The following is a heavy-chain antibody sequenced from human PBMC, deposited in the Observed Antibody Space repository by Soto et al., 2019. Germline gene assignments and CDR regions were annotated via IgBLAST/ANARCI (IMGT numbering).Heavy chain of an antibody. Sequence: GESLKISCKGSGYSFTSYWIGWVRQMPGKGLEWMGIIYPGDSDTRYSPSFQGQVTISADKSISTAYLQWSSLKASDTAMYYCARQSRCSSTSCYTDGMDVCGQGTTVPVSS. CDR1: GYSFTSYW. J-gene: IGHJ6*02. V-gene: IGHV5-51*01. D-gene: IGHD2-2*02. CDR3: ARQSRCSSTSCYTDGMDV. CDR2: IYPGDSDT.